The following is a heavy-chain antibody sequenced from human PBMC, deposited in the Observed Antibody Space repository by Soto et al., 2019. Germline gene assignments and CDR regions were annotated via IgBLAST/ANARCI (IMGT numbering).Heavy chain of an antibody. CDR1: GFTFTSYS. CDR3: ARDSAVVAATFDY. Sequence: PGGSLRLSCAASGFTFTSYSMNWVRQAPGKGLEWVSSISSTTNYIYYGGSMKGRFTISRDNAKNSLYLEMNSLRAEDTAVYYCARDSAVVAATFDYWGQGTLVNVSS. CDR2: ISSTTNYI. V-gene: IGHV3-21*06. J-gene: IGHJ4*02. D-gene: IGHD2-15*01.